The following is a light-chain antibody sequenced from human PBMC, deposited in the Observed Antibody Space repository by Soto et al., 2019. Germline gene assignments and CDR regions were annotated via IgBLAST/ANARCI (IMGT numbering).Light chain of an antibody. V-gene: IGKV3-20*01. CDR2: GAS. CDR3: HQYGSSPTT. CDR1: QSVSSTS. Sequence: IVLTQSPATLSVSPGERATLSCRASQSVSSTSLAWYQQQPGQAPRLLSYGASTRATGIPDRFSGSGSGTEFTLTISRVEPEDFELYYCHQYGSSPTTLGQGTRLEIK. J-gene: IGKJ5*01.